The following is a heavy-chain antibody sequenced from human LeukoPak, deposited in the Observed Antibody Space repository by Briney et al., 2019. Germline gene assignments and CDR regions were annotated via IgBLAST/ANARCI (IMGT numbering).Heavy chain of an antibody. D-gene: IGHD4-23*01. CDR1: GGSISSGGYY. CDR2: ITNSGST. J-gene: IGHJ4*02. V-gene: IGHV4-31*03. Sequence: SETLSLTCTVSGGSISSGGYYWSWIRQHPGKGLEWLGYITNSGSTYYNPSLKSRVTISVDTPKNQFSLKLSSVSAADTAVYYCARAPTTVVTPSYFDYWGQGALVTVSS. CDR3: ARAPTTVVTPSYFDY.